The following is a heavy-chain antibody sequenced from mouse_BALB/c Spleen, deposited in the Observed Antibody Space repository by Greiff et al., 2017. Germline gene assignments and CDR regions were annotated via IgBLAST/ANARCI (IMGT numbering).Heavy chain of an antibody. D-gene: IGHD2-14*01. V-gene: IGHV5-17*02. CDR3: ARRRVRDAIDY. J-gene: IGHJ4*01. Sequence: EVMLVESGGGLVQPGGSRKLSCAASGFTFSSFGMHWVRQAPEKGLEWVAYISSGSSTIYYADTVKGRFTISRDNPKNTLFLQMTSLRSEDTAMYYCARRRVRDAIDYWGQGTSVTVSS. CDR1: GFTFSSFG. CDR2: ISSGSSTI.